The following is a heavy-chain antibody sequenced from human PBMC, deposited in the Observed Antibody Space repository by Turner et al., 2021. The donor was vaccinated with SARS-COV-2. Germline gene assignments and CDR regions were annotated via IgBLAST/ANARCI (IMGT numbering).Heavy chain of an antibody. CDR2: IHTSGNT. Sequence: QVQLQQWGAGLLKPSETLSLTCAVYGGSFSGSYWTWIRQPPEKGLEWIGEIHTSGNTYHNPSLKGRVTMSVDTYKNQFYLKVSAVTAADTAVYYCAKGDDSRKSGLLWGQGTLVTVSS. CDR3: AKGDDSRKSGLL. CDR1: GGSFSGSY. V-gene: IGHV4-34*02. D-gene: IGHD2-15*01. J-gene: IGHJ4*02.